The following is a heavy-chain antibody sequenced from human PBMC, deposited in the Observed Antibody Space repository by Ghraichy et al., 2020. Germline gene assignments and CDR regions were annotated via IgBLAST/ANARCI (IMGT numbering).Heavy chain of an antibody. V-gene: IGHV4-39*01. CDR2: IYHTGSS. J-gene: IGHJ5*02. CDR3: ARHPWNWYQAFGHFDP. CDR1: GDSFANASYY. D-gene: IGHD1-7*01. Sequence: ESLNISCTVSGDSFANASYYWAWIRQPPGKGLDWIGTIYHTGSSYYYNPSLRSRVTISVYTFKSQFSLRLTSVIAADMAVYYCARHPWNWYQAFGHFDPWGQGTLVTVSS.